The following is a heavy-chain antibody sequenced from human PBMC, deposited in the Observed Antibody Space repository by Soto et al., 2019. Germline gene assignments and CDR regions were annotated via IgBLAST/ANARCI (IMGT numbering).Heavy chain of an antibody. D-gene: IGHD6-6*01. Sequence: PSETLSLTCAVSGDSISRGGNAWTWIRQPPGKGLEWIGYMLNTGTAYYNPSLKSRVAILIDRSKNLFSLNVSSVTAADTAVYFCARGSSGGTLTSLGQGNLVTVS. CDR2: MLNTGTA. V-gene: IGHV4-30-2*01. CDR1: GDSISRGGNA. J-gene: IGHJ5*02. CDR3: ARGSSGGTLTS.